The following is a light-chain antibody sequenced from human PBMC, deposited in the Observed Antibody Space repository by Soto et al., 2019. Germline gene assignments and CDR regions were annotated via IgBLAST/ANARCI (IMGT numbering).Light chain of an antibody. CDR1: SSDVGGYNF. V-gene: IGLV2-8*01. CDR2: EVS. Sequence: QSALTQPPSASGSPGQSVTISCTGTSSDVGGYNFVSWYQQHPGKAPKLMIYEVSERPSGVPDRFSGSKPGNTASLTVSGLQAEDEADYYCSSYAGSNIVVFGGGTKLTVL. J-gene: IGLJ2*01. CDR3: SSYAGSNIVV.